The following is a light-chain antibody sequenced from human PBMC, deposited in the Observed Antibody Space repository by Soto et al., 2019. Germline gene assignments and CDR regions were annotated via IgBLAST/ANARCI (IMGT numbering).Light chain of an antibody. Sequence: DIHMTQSPSPLSASVGDRVTITCRASQSISSWLAWYQQKPGKAPKLLIYKASSLESGVPSRFSGSGSGTEFTLTISSLQPDDFATYYCQQYNRAFTFGPGTKVDIK. CDR2: KAS. CDR1: QSISSW. CDR3: QQYNRAFT. J-gene: IGKJ3*01. V-gene: IGKV1-5*03.